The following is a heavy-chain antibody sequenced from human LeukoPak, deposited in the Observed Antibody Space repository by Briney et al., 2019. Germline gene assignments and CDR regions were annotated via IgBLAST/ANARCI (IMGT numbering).Heavy chain of an antibody. CDR2: IYTSGST. J-gene: IGHJ5*02. CDR1: GGSISSYY. V-gene: IGHV4-4*08. Sequence: SETLSLTCTVSGGSISSYYWSWIRQPPGKGLEWIGRIYTSGSTNYNPSLKSRVTISVDTSKNQFSLKLSSVTAADTAVYYCARLIAAAGTYSWFDPWGQGTLVTVSS. D-gene: IGHD6-13*01. CDR3: ARLIAAAGTYSWFDP.